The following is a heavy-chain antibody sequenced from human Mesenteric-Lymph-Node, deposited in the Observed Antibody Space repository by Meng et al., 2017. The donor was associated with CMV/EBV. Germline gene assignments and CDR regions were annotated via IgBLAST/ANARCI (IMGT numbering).Heavy chain of an antibody. CDR3: ARVRPPSSDIVLVPAAGVLLDY. J-gene: IGHJ4*02. D-gene: IGHD2-2*01. V-gene: IGHV1-69*10. CDR2: IIPILGIA. CDR1: GGTFSSYA. Sequence: SVKVSCKASGGTFSSYAISWVRQAPGQGLEWMGGIIPILGIANYGQKFQGRITITADKSTSTAYMELSSLRSEDTAVYYCARVRPPSSDIVLVPAAGVLLDYWGQGTLVTVSS.